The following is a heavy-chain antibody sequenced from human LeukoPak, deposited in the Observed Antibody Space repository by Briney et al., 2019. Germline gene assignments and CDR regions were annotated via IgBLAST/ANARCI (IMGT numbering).Heavy chain of an antibody. Sequence: SETLSLTCTLSGGSVTTSSFYWAWIRQPPGKGLEGIGTIYYSGITYYHSSLKSRVTISVDTSKNQFSLKLNSVTAADTAVYFCGKSGPAAGRPDAFDIWGQGTMVTVSS. V-gene: IGHV4-39*07. J-gene: IGHJ3*02. D-gene: IGHD2-2*01. CDR1: GGSVTTSSFY. CDR2: IYYSGIT. CDR3: GKSGPAAGRPDAFDI.